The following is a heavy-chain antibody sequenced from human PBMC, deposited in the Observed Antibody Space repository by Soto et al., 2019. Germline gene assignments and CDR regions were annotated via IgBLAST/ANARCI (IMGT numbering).Heavy chain of an antibody. CDR1: GGTFSSYA. J-gene: IGHJ4*02. CDR3: AREEWHSSSWYLDY. CDR2: IIPIFGTA. Sequence: QVQLVQSGAEVKKPGSSVKVSCKASGGTFSSYAISWVRQAPGHGLEWMGGIIPIFGTANYAQKFQGRVTIAADESTSTACMELSSLISEDTAVYYCAREEWHSSSWYLDYWGQGTLVTVSS. V-gene: IGHV1-69*01. D-gene: IGHD6-13*01.